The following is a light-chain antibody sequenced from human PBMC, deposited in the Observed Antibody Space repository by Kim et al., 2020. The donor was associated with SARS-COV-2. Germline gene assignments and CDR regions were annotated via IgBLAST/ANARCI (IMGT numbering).Light chain of an antibody. CDR1: QSVKSN. CDR2: GAS. J-gene: IGKJ2*01. CDR3: QQYNSWPYT. V-gene: IGKV3-15*01. Sequence: SGSPGERATLSCRASQSVKSNLAWYQQKPGQAPRLLIYGASTRATGIPARFSGSRSGTEFTLTISSLQSEDFAVYYCQQYNSWPYTFGQGTRLEI.